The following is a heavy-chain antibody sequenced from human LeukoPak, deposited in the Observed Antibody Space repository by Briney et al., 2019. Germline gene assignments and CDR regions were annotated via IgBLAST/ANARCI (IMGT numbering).Heavy chain of an antibody. CDR1: GFTFSSYE. J-gene: IGHJ4*02. CDR3: ARAALGFYDCSGFRVY. Sequence: GGSLRLSCAASGFTFSSYEMNWVRQAPGKGLEWVSYISSSGSTIYYADSVKGRFTISRDNAKNSLYLQMNSLRAEDTAVYYCARAALGFYDCSGFRVYWGQGTLVTVSS. CDR2: ISSSGSTI. D-gene: IGHD3-22*01. V-gene: IGHV3-48*03.